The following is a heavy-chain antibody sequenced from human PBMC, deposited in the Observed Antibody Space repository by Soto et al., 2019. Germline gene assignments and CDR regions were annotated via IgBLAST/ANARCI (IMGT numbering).Heavy chain of an antibody. CDR2: IYYSGST. V-gene: IGHV4-31*03. Sequence: SETLSLTCTVSGGSISSGGYYWSWIRQHPGKGLEWIGYIYYSGSTYYNPSLKSRVTISVDTSKNQFSLKLSSVTAADTAVYYCARDGYGSGSYFSNWGQGTLVTVS. CDR1: GGSISSGGYY. CDR3: ARDGYGSGSYFSN. D-gene: IGHD3-10*01. J-gene: IGHJ4*02.